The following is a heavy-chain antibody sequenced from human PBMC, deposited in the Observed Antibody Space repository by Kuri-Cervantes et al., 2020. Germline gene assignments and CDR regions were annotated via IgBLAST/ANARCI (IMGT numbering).Heavy chain of an antibody. CDR1: GGSFSGYH. CDR2: INHRGST. D-gene: IGHD3-10*01. CDR3: ARLDPRFGKSPFDY. Sequence: SETLSLTWAVDGGSFSGYHCTWVRQPPGQGLEWIGEINHRGSTSYNPSLRSRVIISVDTSKNQFSLNLSSVTAADTAVYYCARLDPRFGKSPFDYWGQGTLVTVSS. J-gene: IGHJ4*02. V-gene: IGHV4-34*01.